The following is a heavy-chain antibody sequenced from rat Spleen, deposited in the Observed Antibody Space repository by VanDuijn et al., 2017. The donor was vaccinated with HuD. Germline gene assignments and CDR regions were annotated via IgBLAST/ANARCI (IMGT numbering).Heavy chain of an antibody. CDR3: TRENWVFDH. CDR1: GFTFSNYG. J-gene: IGHJ2*01. Sequence: EVQLVESGGGLVQPGRSLKLSCAASGFTFSNYGMAWVRQAPTKGLEWVATISTRGGSTYYRDSVKGRFTISRDNAKSTLYLQMNSLRSEDTATYYCTRENWVFDHWGQGVMVTVSS. D-gene: IGHD5-1*01. V-gene: IGHV5-27*01. CDR2: ISTRGGST.